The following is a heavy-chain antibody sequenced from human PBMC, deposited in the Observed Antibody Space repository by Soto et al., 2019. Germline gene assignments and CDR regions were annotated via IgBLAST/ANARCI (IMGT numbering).Heavy chain of an antibody. CDR1: GFSLSDYY. Sequence: QAQLVESGGGLVKPGGSLRLSCAASGFSLSDYYMSWISQAPGKGLEWVSYISRSDSNIYYADSVKGRFTVSTDNAKNSLYLQMNSLRAEDTAVYYCARDFTMTGMDVWGQGTEVTVSS. V-gene: IGHV3-11*01. J-gene: IGHJ6*02. CDR3: ARDFTMTGMDV. CDR2: ISRSDSNI. D-gene: IGHD3-3*01.